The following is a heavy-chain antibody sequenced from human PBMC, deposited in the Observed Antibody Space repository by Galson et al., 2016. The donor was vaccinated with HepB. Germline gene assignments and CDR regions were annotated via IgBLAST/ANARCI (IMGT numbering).Heavy chain of an antibody. CDR2: IKSKTDGGTT. D-gene: IGHD2-2*02. V-gene: IGHV3-15*01. Sequence: SLRLSCAASGFTFSYAWMSWVRQAPGKGLEWVGRIKSKTDGGTTDYAAPVKGRFTISRDDSKNTLYLQMNSLKTEDTAVYYCTTESHQLLYVQPGRSAVDYWGQGTLVTVSS. J-gene: IGHJ4*02. CDR1: GFTFSYAW. CDR3: TTESHQLLYVQPGRSAVDY.